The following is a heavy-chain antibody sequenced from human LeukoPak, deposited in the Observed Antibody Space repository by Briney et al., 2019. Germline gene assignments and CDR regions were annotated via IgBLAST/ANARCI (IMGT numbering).Heavy chain of an antibody. J-gene: IGHJ5*02. Sequence: ASVKVSCKASGYTFTSYYMHWVRQAPGQGLEWMGWINPNSGGTNYAQKFQGRVTMARDTSISTAYMELSRLRSDDTAVYYCARVVVDIVATYIWFDPWGQGTLVTVSS. CDR1: GYTFTSYY. CDR2: INPNSGGT. V-gene: IGHV1-2*02. CDR3: ARVVVDIVATYIWFDP. D-gene: IGHD5-12*01.